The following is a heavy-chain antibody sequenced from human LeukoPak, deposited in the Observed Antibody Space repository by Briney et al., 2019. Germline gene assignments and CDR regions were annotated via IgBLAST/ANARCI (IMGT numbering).Heavy chain of an antibody. CDR2: IYTSGST. CDR3: ARAYCGGDCRNQARLPPDY. Sequence: NTSETLSLTCTVSGGSISIYYWSWIRQPAGKGLEWIGRIYTSGSTNYNPSLKSRVTMSVDTSKNQFSLKLSSVTAADTAVYYCARAYCGGDCRNQARLPPDYWGQGTLVTVSS. V-gene: IGHV4-4*07. D-gene: IGHD2-21*02. CDR1: GGSISIYY. J-gene: IGHJ4*02.